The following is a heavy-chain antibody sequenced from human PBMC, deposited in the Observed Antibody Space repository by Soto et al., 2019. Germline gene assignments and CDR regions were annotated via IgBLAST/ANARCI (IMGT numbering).Heavy chain of an antibody. Sequence: QVHLVESGGGVVQPGTSRRLSCVGSGFTFRSYVIHWVRQAPGKGLEWVALTSYDGSNKDYGDSVKGRFTISRDNSRNTVDLQMASLRREDTALYYCARWGTTGGLDVWGQGTLVSVSS. V-gene: IGHV3-33*05. CDR2: TSYDGSNK. CDR1: GFTFRSYV. CDR3: ARWGTTGGLDV. D-gene: IGHD3-16*01. J-gene: IGHJ1*01.